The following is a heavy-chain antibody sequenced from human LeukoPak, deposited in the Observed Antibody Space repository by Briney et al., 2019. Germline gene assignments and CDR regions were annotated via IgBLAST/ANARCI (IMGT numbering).Heavy chain of an antibody. CDR2: IHPNSGGT. CDR3: ARRAGAYSHPYDY. CDR1: GYTFTGYY. D-gene: IGHD4/OR15-4a*01. Sequence: GASVKVSCKASGYTFTGYYLHWVRQAPGQGLEWMGWIHPNSGGTNYAQKFQGRVTMTRDTSISTVYMELSSLRAEDTAVYYCARRAGAYSHPYDYWGQGTLVTVSS. J-gene: IGHJ4*02. V-gene: IGHV1-2*02.